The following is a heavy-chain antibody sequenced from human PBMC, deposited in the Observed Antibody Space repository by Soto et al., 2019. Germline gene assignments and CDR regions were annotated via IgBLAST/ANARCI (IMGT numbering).Heavy chain of an antibody. V-gene: IGHV3-33*01. CDR3: ARDTLRAYDFWSGYYHYYYYYGMDV. Sequence: VGSLRLSCAASGFTFSSYGMHWVRQAPGKGLGWGAVIWYDGSNKYYADSVKGRFTISRDNSKNTLYLQMKSLGAEDTAVYYCARDTLRAYDFWSGYYHYYYYYGMDVWGQGTTVTVS. D-gene: IGHD3-3*01. CDR1: GFTFSSYG. CDR2: IWYDGSNK. J-gene: IGHJ6*02.